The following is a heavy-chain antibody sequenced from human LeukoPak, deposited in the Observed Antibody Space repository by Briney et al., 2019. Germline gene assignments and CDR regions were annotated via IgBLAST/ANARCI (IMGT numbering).Heavy chain of an antibody. D-gene: IGHD3-10*01. J-gene: IGHJ6*02. CDR1: GGSISSDNW. CDR2: IHHRGGT. Sequence: PSETLSLTCAVSGGSISSDNWWSWVRQPPGKRLEWIGEIHHRGGTNYNPSLQSRVTISVDKSNNHFSLRLTSVTAADTAVYYCAQAFGSGSSYYYGMDVWGQGTTVTVSS. V-gene: IGHV4-4*02. CDR3: AQAFGSGSSYYYGMDV.